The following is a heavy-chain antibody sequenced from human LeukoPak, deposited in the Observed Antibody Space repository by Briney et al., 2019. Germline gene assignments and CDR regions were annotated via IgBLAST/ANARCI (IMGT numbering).Heavy chain of an antibody. CDR3: AVSAAALFDP. D-gene: IGHD6-6*01. V-gene: IGHV4-39*07. J-gene: IGHJ5*02. Sequence: SETLSLTCTVSGGSISSSDYYWGWVRQPPGQGLEWIGSIDYSGSTYSNPSLKSRVTVSVDTSKNQFSLKLSSVTAADTAVYYCAVSAAALFDPWGQGTLVTVSS. CDR1: GGSISSSDYY. CDR2: IDYSGST.